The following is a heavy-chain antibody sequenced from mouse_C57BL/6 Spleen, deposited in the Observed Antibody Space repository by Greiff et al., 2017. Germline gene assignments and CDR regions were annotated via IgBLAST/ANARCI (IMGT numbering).Heavy chain of an antibody. V-gene: IGHV5-16*01. Sequence: EVHLVESEGGLVQPGSSMKLSCTASGFTFSDYYMAWVRQVPEKGLEWVANINYDGSSTYYLDSLKGRFIISRDNAKNILYLQMSSLKSEDTATYYCARDLGPNWYFDVWGTGTTVTVSS. CDR2: INYDGSST. CDR1: GFTFSDYY. CDR3: ARDLGPNWYFDV. D-gene: IGHD4-1*01. J-gene: IGHJ1*03.